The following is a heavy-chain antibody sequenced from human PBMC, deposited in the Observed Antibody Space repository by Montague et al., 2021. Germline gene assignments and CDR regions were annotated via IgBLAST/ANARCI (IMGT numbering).Heavy chain of an antibody. CDR3: TRGEVAVTGIDY. V-gene: IGHV4-34*01. CDR1: GGSLSGYI. J-gene: IGHJ4*02. CDR2: ISHTGST. D-gene: IGHD6-19*01. Sequence: SETLSLTCVVYGGSLSGYIWNWIRQLPGRDLEWIGQISHTGSTSYNPSLKSRVTMSADTSENHVSLRLSSVTAADTAVYYCTRGEVAVTGIDYWGQGALVTVSS.